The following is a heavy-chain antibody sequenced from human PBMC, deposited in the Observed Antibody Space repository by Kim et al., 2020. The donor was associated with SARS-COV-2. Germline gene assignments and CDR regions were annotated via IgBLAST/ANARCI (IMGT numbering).Heavy chain of an antibody. CDR1: GGSVNSGDYF. D-gene: IGHD6-19*01. CDR2: IYSTGTS. J-gene: IGHJ6*02. V-gene: IGHV4-61*08. CDR3: ARDQGAGLIGRQPYYYYGLDV. Sequence: SETLSLTCTVSGGSVNSGDYFWNWIRQPPGKGLEWIGYIYSTGTSNSNPSLKSRVTMSVDTSKNQFSLKVTSVTAADTAVYYCARDQGAGLIGRQPYYYYGLDVWGQGTTVTVSS.